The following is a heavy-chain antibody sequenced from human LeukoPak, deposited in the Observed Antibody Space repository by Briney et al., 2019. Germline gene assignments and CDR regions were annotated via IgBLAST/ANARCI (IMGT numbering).Heavy chain of an antibody. D-gene: IGHD3-22*01. J-gene: IGHJ4*02. V-gene: IGHV3-48*01. CDR2: ISSSSTI. CDR1: GFTFSSYS. Sequence: GGSLRLSCAASGFTFSSYSMNWVRQAPGKGLEWVSYISSSSTIYYADSVKGRFTISRDNAKNSLYLQMNSLRAEDTAVYYCARGNYYDSSGYLDYWGQGTLVTVSS. CDR3: ARGNYYDSSGYLDY.